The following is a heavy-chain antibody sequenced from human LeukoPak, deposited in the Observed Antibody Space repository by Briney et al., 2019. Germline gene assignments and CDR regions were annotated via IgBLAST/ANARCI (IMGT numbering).Heavy chain of an antibody. V-gene: IGHV3-21*01. J-gene: IGHJ4*02. CDR2: ISSSSSYI. CDR1: GFTFSSYS. D-gene: IGHD2-2*01. Sequence: GGSLRLSCAASGFTFSSYSMNWVRQAPGKGLEWVSSISSSSSYIYYADSVKGRFTISRDNAKNSLYLQMNSLRAEDTAVYYCARDYYCSSTRCYPGGYWGQGTLVTVSS. CDR3: ARDYYCSSTRCYPGGY.